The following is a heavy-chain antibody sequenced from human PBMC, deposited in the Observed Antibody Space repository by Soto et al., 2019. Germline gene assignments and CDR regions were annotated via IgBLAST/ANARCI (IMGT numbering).Heavy chain of an antibody. CDR3: AKGGAIVAAGTRVYLYNAMDV. CDR2: INPNSGDT. V-gene: IGHV1-2*02. CDR1: GYTFTGYY. Sequence: ASVKVSCKASGYTFTGYYVHWVRQAPGQGLEWMGWINPNSGDTYLAQRFQGRVTMNRDTSIGTAYMELRGLTSDDAAEYYCAKGGAIVAAGTRVYLYNAMDVWGQGTTVTVSS. J-gene: IGHJ6*02. D-gene: IGHD1-26*01.